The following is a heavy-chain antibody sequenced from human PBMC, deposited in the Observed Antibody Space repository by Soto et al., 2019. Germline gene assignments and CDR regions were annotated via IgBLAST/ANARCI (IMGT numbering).Heavy chain of an antibody. CDR1: GYTFSTYA. D-gene: IGHD1-1*01. CDR3: ARGKGMEENYYYYGLDI. Sequence: QVQVVQSRAEVKKPGASVKVSCKASGYTFSTYAMHWVRQAPGQSLEWMGWINGGTGQTRYSQRFQDRVTISRDTPASKANMELTSLTSEDTAVYYCARGKGMEENYYYYGLDIWGQGTTVTVSS. V-gene: IGHV1-3*01. J-gene: IGHJ6*02. CDR2: INGGTGQT.